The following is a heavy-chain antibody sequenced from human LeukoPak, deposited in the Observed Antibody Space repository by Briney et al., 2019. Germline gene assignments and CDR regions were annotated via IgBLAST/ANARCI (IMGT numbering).Heavy chain of an antibody. CDR3: ARDLDDDYDILTGYSCYFDY. V-gene: IGHV3-7*03. CDR1: GFTFSSYW. J-gene: IGHJ4*02. CDR2: IKQDGSER. Sequence: GGSLRLSCAASGFTFSSYWMSWVRQAPGKGLEWVGNIKQDGSERNYVDSVNGRFTISRDNDKNSLYLQMNSLRAEDTDVYYCARDLDDDYDILTGYSCYFDYWGQGTLVTVSS. D-gene: IGHD3-9*01.